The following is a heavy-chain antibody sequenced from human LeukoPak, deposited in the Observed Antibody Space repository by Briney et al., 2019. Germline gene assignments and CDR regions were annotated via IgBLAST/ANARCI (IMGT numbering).Heavy chain of an antibody. Sequence: PGGSLRLSCAASGFAFSGYAMNWVRQAPGKGLEWVSGFSVSGGSTYYADSVKGRFTISRDNSKNALYLQMNSLRAEDTAVYYCATPPGDWYFDLWGRGTLVTASS. J-gene: IGHJ2*01. CDR2: FSVSGGST. V-gene: IGHV3-23*01. CDR1: GFAFSGYA. CDR3: ATPPGDWYFDL.